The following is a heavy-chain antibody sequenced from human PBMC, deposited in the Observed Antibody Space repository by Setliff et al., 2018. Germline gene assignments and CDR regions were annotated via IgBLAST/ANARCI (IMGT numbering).Heavy chain of an antibody. CDR1: GYTFAKYG. V-gene: IGHV1-18*01. Sequence: ASVKVSCKAFGYTFAKYGTSWVRQAPGQGLEWMGWISGYNGYTVYAQKLQGRVTLTTDTSTGTAYMEARSLRSDDTAQYYCVRDRAAIVVGPPTAAFDIWGQGTMVTVS. CDR3: VRDRAAIVVGPPTAAFDI. J-gene: IGHJ3*02. CDR2: ISGYNGYT. D-gene: IGHD2-2*01.